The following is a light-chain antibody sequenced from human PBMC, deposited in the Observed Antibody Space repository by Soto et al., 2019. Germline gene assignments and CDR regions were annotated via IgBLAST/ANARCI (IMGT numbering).Light chain of an antibody. J-gene: IGKJ2*01. CDR3: QQYYSSPYT. V-gene: IGKV3-20*01. CDR2: GAS. Sequence: EIVLTQSPGTLSLSPGERATLSCRASQSVGSNYLAWYQQKPGQAPRLLIYGASSRATGIPDRFSGSGSGTDFTLTISSLQAEDVAVYYCQQYYSSPYTFGQGTKLEI. CDR1: QSVGSNY.